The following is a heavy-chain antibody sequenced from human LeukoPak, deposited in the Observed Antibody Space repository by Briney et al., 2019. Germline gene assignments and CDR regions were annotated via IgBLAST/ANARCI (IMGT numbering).Heavy chain of an antibody. V-gene: IGHV4-34*01. CDR1: GGSFSGYY. CDR3: ARQDPELYSSSYYFQH. D-gene: IGHD6-6*01. J-gene: IGHJ1*01. CDR2: INHSGST. Sequence: SETLSLTCAVYGGSFSGYYWSWIRQPPGKGLEWIGEINHSGSTNYNPSLKSRVTISVDTSKNQFSLKLSSVTAADTAVYYCARQDPELYSSSYYFQHWGQGTLVTVSS.